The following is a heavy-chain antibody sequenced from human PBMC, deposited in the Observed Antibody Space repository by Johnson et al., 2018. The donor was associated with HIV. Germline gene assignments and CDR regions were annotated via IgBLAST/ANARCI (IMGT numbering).Heavy chain of an antibody. CDR1: GFTFDDYA. Sequence: QVQLVESGGGVVQPGRSLRLSCAASGFTFDDYAMHWVRQALGKGLEWVAFTRYDGSNKYYVDSVKGRFTISSDNSKNTLYLQMNSLRAEDTAVYYCARTVTTLSGAFDIWGQGTMVTVSS. D-gene: IGHD4-17*01. V-gene: IGHV3-30*03. J-gene: IGHJ3*02. CDR2: TRYDGSNK. CDR3: ARTVTTLSGAFDI.